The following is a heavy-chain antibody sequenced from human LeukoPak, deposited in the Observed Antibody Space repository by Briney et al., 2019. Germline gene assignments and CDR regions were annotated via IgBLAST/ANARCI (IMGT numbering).Heavy chain of an antibody. Sequence: PGGSLRLSCAASGFTFSSYTMHWVRQAPGKGLEWVSLISWDGGSTYYADSVKGRFTISRDNSKNSLYLQMNSLRTEGTALYYCAKGVYCSGGSCYSPLDYWGQGTLVTVSS. CDR1: GFTFSSYT. J-gene: IGHJ4*02. V-gene: IGHV3-43*01. CDR2: ISWDGGST. D-gene: IGHD2-15*01. CDR3: AKGVYCSGGSCYSPLDY.